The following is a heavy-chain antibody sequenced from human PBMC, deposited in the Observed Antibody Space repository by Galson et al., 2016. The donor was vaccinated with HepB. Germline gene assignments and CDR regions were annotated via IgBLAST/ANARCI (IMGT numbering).Heavy chain of an antibody. Sequence: ETLSLTCTVSGGSISSSFYYWAWIRQPPGKGLEWIGNIYYSGTTYYNPSLQSRVTISVDTSKNQFSLSLSFVTAADTAVYSCARRDSAGLVNFWGQGTMVTVSS. V-gene: IGHV4-39*01. D-gene: IGHD3/OR15-3a*01. CDR3: ARRDSAGLVNF. J-gene: IGHJ3*01. CDR1: GGSISSSFYY. CDR2: IYYSGTT.